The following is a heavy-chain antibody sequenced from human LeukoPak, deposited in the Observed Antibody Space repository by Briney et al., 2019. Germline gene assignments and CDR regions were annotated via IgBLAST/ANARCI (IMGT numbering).Heavy chain of an antibody. V-gene: IGHV3-21*01. D-gene: IGHD1-14*01. CDR2: ISSSSSYI. Sequence: GGSLRLSCAASGFTFSSYSMTWVRQAPGKGLEWVSSISSSSSYIYYADSVKGRFTISRDNAKNSLYLQMNSLRAEDTAVYYCARAPGDYFDYWGQGTLVTVSS. CDR3: ARAPGDYFDY. J-gene: IGHJ4*02. CDR1: GFTFSSYS.